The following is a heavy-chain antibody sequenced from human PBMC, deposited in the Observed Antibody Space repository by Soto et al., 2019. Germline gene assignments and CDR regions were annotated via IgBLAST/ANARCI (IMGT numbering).Heavy chain of an antibody. Sequence: ALRLSCGGSGFIFDDYTMHWVRQAPGKGPEWVASLSWNSGFSGYADSVKGRFTISRDNAQSSVHLQMNNLRTEDTALYYCAKGRGTIVVTDAYDTWGQGTMVTVSS. D-gene: IGHD3-22*01. J-gene: IGHJ3*02. CDR3: AKGRGTIVVTDAYDT. V-gene: IGHV3-9*01. CDR1: GFIFDDYT. CDR2: LSWNSGFS.